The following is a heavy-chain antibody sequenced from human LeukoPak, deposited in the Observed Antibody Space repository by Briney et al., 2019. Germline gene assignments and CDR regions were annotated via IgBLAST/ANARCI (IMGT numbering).Heavy chain of an antibody. D-gene: IGHD1-1*01. J-gene: IGHJ6*02. V-gene: IGHV1-69*01. Sequence: SVKVSCKASGGTFSSYAISWVRQAPGQGLEWMGGIIPIFGTANYAQKFQGRVTITADESTSTAYMELSSLRSEDTAVYYCASGKAPGTYYYYGMDVWGQGTTVTVSS. CDR3: ASGKAPGTYYYYGMDV. CDR1: GGTFSSYA. CDR2: IIPIFGTA.